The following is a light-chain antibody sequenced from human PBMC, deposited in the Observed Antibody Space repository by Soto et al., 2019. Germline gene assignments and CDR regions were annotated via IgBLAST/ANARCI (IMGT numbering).Light chain of an antibody. Sequence: QLVLTQSPSASASLGASVKLTCTLSSGHSSYAIAWHQQQPEKGPRYLMKLNSDGSHSKGDGIPDRFSGSSSGPERYLTISSLQSEDEADYYCQTWGTGVVFGGGTQLTVL. V-gene: IGLV4-69*01. J-gene: IGLJ2*01. CDR3: QTWGTGVV. CDR2: LNSDGSH. CDR1: SGHSSYA.